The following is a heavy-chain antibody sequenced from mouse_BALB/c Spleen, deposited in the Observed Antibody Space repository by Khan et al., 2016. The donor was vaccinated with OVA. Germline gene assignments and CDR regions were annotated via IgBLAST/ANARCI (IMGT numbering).Heavy chain of an antibody. Sequence: EVKLVESGGGLVQPGGSLKLSCAASGFTFSSYTMSWVRQTPGKRLEWVAVISNGGGSTYYPDPEKGLFTITRDTAKNTLFLQMSIQNSEATAKYYCERRTTTEYDDIMDYWGQGTSVTVSS. D-gene: IGHD1-1*01. J-gene: IGHJ4*01. CDR3: ERRTTTEYDDIMDY. V-gene: IGHV5-12-2*01. CDR2: ISNGGGST. CDR1: GFTFSSYT.